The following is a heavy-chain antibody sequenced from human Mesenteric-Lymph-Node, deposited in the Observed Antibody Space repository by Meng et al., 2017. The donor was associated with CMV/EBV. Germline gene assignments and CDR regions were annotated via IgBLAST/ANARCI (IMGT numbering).Heavy chain of an antibody. Sequence: QVPLLPWGARLVQPSEALSPTCAVYGGSFSGYYWSWIRQPPGKGLEWIGEINHSGSTNYNPSLKSRVTISVDTSKNQFSLKLSSVTAADTAVYYCARHQRWLKSEGGFNYWGQGTLVTVSS. V-gene: IGHV4-34*01. CDR3: ARHQRWLKSEGGFNY. J-gene: IGHJ4*02. CDR2: INHSGST. CDR1: GGSFSGYY. D-gene: IGHD4-23*01.